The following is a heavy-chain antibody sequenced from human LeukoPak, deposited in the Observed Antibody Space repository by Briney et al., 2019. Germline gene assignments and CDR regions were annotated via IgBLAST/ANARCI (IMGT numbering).Heavy chain of an antibody. CDR1: GFTFDDYA. V-gene: IGHV3-43*02. CDR2: ISGDGGST. Sequence: GGSLRLSCAASGFTFDDYAMHWVRQAPGKGLEWVSLISGDGGSTYYADSVKGRFTISRDNSKNSLYLQMNSPRTEDTALYYCAKDKVVRGVIEPPLGGMDVWGQGTTVTVSS. CDR3: AKDKVVRGVIEPPLGGMDV. D-gene: IGHD3-10*01. J-gene: IGHJ6*02.